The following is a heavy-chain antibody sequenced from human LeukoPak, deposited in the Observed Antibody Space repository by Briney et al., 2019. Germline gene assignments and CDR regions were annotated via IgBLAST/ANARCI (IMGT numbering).Heavy chain of an antibody. V-gene: IGHV1-2*02. D-gene: IGHD4-17*01. CDR1: GYTFTGYY. CDR3: ARDFGGMTTVTTRGKRSYNWFDP. CDR2: INPNSGGT. Sequence: ASVKVSCKASGYTFTGYYMHWVRQAPGQGLEWMGWINPNSGGTNYAQKFQGRVTMTRDTSTSTAYMELSRLRSDDTAVYYCARDFGGMTTVTTRGKRSYNWFDPWGQGTLVTVSS. J-gene: IGHJ5*02.